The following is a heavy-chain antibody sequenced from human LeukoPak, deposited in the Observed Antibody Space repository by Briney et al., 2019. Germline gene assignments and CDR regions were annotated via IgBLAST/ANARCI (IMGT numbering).Heavy chain of an antibody. D-gene: IGHD3-22*01. CDR2: IYPGDSDT. Sequence: ASVKISCKGSGYSFTSYWIGWVRQMPGKGLEWMGIIYPGDSDTRYSPSFQGQVTISADKSISTAYLQWSSLKASDTAMYYCPRQDYYDSSGYGDFDYWGQGTLVTVSS. CDR3: PRQDYYDSSGYGDFDY. CDR1: GYSFTSYW. J-gene: IGHJ4*02. V-gene: IGHV5-51*01.